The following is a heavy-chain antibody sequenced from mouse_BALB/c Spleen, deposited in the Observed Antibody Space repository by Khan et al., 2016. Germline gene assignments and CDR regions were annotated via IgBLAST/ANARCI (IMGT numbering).Heavy chain of an antibody. CDR1: GYTFTNYG. Sequence: QIQLVQSGPELKKPGETVKISCKASGYTFTNYGMNWVKQAPGKGLKWMGWINTYTGEPTYADDFKGRFAFSLETSASTAYLQINNLKHEDTATYFCARTNRGYWGQGTTLTVSS. CDR3: ARTNRGY. CDR2: INTYTGEP. J-gene: IGHJ2*01. D-gene: IGHD4-1*01. V-gene: IGHV9-3-1*01.